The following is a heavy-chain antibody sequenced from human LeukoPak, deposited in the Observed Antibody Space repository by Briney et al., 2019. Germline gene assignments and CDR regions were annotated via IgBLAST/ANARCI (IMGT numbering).Heavy chain of an antibody. CDR2: ISNDGGGT. Sequence: PGGSLRLSCAASGFIFNNYGLIWVRQAPGKGLEWVSAISNDGGGTTCADFVKGRFTISRDNSKSTLFLQMNSLRAEDTALYYCAKGGSAYFLDLWGQGTLVTVSS. V-gene: IGHV3-23*01. CDR3: AKGGSAYFLDL. CDR1: GFIFNNYG. J-gene: IGHJ5*02. D-gene: IGHD2/OR15-2a*01.